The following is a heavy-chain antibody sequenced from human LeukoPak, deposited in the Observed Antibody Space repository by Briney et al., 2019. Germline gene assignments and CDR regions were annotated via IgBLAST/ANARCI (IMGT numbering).Heavy chain of an antibody. CDR1: GFTFSTYW. D-gene: IGHD6-13*01. CDR2: IKQDGGEK. CDR3: ARIGSSWYVGH. J-gene: IGHJ5*02. Sequence: GGSLRLSCAASGFTFSTYWMSWVRQAPGKGLEWVANIKQDGGEKYYVDSVTGRFTISRDNTRNSLFLQMNSLRAEDTALYYCARIGSSWYVGHWGQGTLVTVSS. V-gene: IGHV3-7*03.